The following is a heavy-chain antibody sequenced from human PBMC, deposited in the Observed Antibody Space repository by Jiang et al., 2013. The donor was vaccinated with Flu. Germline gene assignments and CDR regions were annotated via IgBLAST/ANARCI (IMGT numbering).Heavy chain of an antibody. Sequence: KPTQTLTLTCTFSGFSLSTSGMRVSWIRRPPGKALEWLARIDWDDDKFYSTSLKTRLTISKDTSKNQVVLTMTNMDPVDTARYYCARINNGDYAWGQGILVTVSS. J-gene: IGHJ5*02. CDR3: ARINNGDYA. CDR1: GFSLSTSGMR. V-gene: IGHV2-70*04. CDR2: IDWDDDK. D-gene: IGHD4-17*01.